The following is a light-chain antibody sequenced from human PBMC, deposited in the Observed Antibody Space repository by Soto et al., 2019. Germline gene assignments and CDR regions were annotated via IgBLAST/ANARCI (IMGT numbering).Light chain of an antibody. Sequence: EVVLTQSPFTLSFSPGEISTLSCRSSQSVGSNYLAWYQQQHGQAPRLLIYGASSRATGVPDRFSGSGSGTDFTLTISRLEPEDFAVYYYDHYHSSLSITFGQGTRLEI. CDR1: QSVGSNY. CDR3: DHYHSSLSIT. J-gene: IGKJ5*01. V-gene: IGKV3-20*01. CDR2: GAS.